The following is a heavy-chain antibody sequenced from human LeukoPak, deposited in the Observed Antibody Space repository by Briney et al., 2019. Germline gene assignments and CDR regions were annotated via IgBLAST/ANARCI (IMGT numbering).Heavy chain of an antibody. V-gene: IGHV3-48*03. J-gene: IGHJ3*02. CDR3: AMAQGIVVADDAFDI. Sequence: GGSLRLSCAASGFTFSSYEMNWVRQAPGKGLEWVSSISSSGSTIYYADSVKGRFTISRDNAKNSLYLQMNSLRAEDTAVYYCAMAQGIVVADDAFDIWGQGTMVTVSS. D-gene: IGHD3-22*01. CDR1: GFTFSSYE. CDR2: ISSSGSTI.